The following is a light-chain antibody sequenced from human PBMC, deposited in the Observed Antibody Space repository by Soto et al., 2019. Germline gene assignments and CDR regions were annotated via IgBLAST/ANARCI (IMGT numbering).Light chain of an antibody. J-gene: IGLJ2*01. Sequence: QLVLTQSPSASASLGASVKLTCTLSSGHSSYAIAWHQQQPEKGPRYLMKVNNDGSHIKGDEIPDRFSGSSSGAERYLTISSLQSEDEPDYYCQTWGTGTVVFGGGTKLTVL. CDR3: QTWGTGTVV. CDR1: SGHSSYA. CDR2: VNNDGSH. V-gene: IGLV4-69*01.